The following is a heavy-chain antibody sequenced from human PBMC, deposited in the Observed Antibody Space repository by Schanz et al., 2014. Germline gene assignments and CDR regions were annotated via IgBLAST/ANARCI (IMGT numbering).Heavy chain of an antibody. CDR2: TRNRANNYFT. CDR1: GFTFSAYY. D-gene: IGHD3-16*01. Sequence: EVQLLESGGGLVQPGGSLRLSCAASGFTFSAYYMDWVRQAPGKGLEWVGRTRNRANNYFTEYAASVKGRFTISRDDSKNSLYLQMSSLKSEDTALYYCTRVTISTGGHGLDVWGQGTTVTVSS. V-gene: IGHV3-72*01. CDR3: TRVTISTGGHGLDV. J-gene: IGHJ6*02.